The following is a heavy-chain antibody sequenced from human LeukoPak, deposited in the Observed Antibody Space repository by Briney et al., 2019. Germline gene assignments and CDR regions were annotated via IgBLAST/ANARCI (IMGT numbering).Heavy chain of an antibody. CDR2: INPSGGST. CDR3: AREFYILTGYSAGPYFDY. V-gene: IGHV1-46*01. CDR1: GYTFTSYY. D-gene: IGHD3-9*01. Sequence: ASVKVSCKASGYTFTSYYMHWVRQAPGQGLEWMGIINPSGGSTSYAQKFQDRVTMTRDTSTSTVYMELSSLRSEDTAVYCCAREFYILTGYSAGPYFDYWGQGTLVTVSS. J-gene: IGHJ4*02.